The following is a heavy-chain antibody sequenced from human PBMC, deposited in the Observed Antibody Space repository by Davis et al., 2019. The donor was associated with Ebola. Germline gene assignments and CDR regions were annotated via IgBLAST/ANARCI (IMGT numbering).Heavy chain of an antibody. D-gene: IGHD6-19*01. J-gene: IGHJ4*02. CDR3: ARGPTVAGLDY. Sequence: MPGGSLRLSCTVSGGSISSSSYYWGWIRQPPGKGLEWIGSIYYSGSTYYNPSLKSRVTISVDTSKNQFSLKLSSVTAADTAVYYCARGPTVAGLDYWGQGTLVTVSS. CDR2: IYYSGST. CDR1: GGSISSSSYY. V-gene: IGHV4-39*01.